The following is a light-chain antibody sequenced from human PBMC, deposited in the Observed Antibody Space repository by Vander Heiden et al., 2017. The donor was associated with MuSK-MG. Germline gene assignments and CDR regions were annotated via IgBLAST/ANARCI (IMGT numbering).Light chain of an antibody. J-gene: IGKJ1*01. V-gene: IGKV1-5*01. CDR2: DAS. CDR3: QQNESYSPWT. Sequence: DILMTQSPSTLSASVGDRVTITCRASQTINTWLAWYQHKPGEAPNLLISDASSLESGVPSRFSGSGYGTEFTLTINSRQPDDFASYYCQQNESYSPWTFGQGTKVEVK. CDR1: QTINTW.